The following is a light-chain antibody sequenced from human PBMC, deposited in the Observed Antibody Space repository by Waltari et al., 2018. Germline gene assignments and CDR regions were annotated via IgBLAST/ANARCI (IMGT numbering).Light chain of an antibody. CDR3: QQYDYWPT. J-gene: IGKJ1*01. V-gene: IGKV3-15*01. Sequence: RVMTQSPATLSVSPGERATLSCRARPRVSSNLAWYQQNFGQAPRLLIYGASTRATGIPARFSCSGSGTEFTLTISSLQSEDFAVYYCQQYDYWPTFGQGTKVEIK. CDR2: GAS. CDR1: PRVSSN.